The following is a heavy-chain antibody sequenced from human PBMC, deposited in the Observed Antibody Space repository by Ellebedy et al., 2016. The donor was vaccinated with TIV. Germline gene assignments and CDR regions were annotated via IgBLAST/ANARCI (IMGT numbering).Heavy chain of an antibody. V-gene: IGHV1-8*01. CDR3: AREDAFDI. CDR2: VNPNSGDT. CDR1: GYTFTKYN. J-gene: IGHJ3*02. Sequence: AASVKVSCKASGYTFTKYNINWVRQSPGQGLEWMGWVNPNSGDTDYAQKFRDRVTMTRDTSTNTAYLELSSLTSEDTAGYYCAREDAFDIWGQGTLVTVSS.